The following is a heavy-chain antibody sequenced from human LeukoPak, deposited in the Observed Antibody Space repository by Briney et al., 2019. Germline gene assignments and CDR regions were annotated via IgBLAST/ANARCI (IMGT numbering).Heavy chain of an antibody. Sequence: SETLSLTCTVSGGSISSYYWSWIRQPPGKGLEWIGYIYYSGSTNYNPSLKSRVTISVDTSKNQFSLKLSSVTAADTAVYYCARVSYYYGSGSYYYNYYYYYYMDVWGKGTTVTVSS. J-gene: IGHJ6*03. CDR1: GGSISSYY. V-gene: IGHV4-59*01. CDR3: ARVSYYYGSGSYYYNYYYYYYMDV. D-gene: IGHD3-10*01. CDR2: IYYSGST.